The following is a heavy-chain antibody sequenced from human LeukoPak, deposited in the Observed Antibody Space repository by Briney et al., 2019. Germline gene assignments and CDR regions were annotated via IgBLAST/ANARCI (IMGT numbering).Heavy chain of an antibody. V-gene: IGHV1-18*01. J-gene: IGHJ4*02. D-gene: IGHD3-10*01. Sequence: ASVKVSCKASGYTFTSYGISWVRQAPGQGLEWMGWISAYNGNTNYAQKLQGRDTMTTDTSTSTAYMELRSLRSDDTAVYYCARDLYPTHYGSGSYFDYWGQGTLVTVSS. CDR2: ISAYNGNT. CDR3: ARDLYPTHYGSGSYFDY. CDR1: GYTFTSYG.